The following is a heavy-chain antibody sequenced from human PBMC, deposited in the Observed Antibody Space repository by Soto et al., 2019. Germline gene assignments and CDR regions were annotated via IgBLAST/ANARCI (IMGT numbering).Heavy chain of an antibody. Sequence: EVQLVESGGGLVQPGGSLRLSCAASGFSFSSYWIHWVRQAPGKGLVWVSRIKTDGSTTDYADSVKGRFTISRDNAKNTLYLQMNSLRAEDTGVYYCAKREGNTYGLFHWGQGTLVTVSS. D-gene: IGHD5-18*01. J-gene: IGHJ4*02. CDR2: IKTDGSTT. CDR1: GFSFSSYW. V-gene: IGHV3-74*01. CDR3: AKREGNTYGLFH.